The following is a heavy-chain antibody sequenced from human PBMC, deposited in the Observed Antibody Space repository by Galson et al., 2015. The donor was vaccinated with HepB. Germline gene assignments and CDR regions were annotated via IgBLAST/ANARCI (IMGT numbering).Heavy chain of an antibody. CDR1: GFSLSTGAVS. Sequence: PALVKPTQTLTLTCTLSGFSLSTGAVSVGWIRQPPGKALEWLALDWWDGDKRYSPSLKSRLAITKDTSKNQVVLTMTNMDPVDTATYYCAHSKRFGELFPPPMLDYWGQGTLVTVSS. D-gene: IGHD3-10*01. J-gene: IGHJ4*02. V-gene: IGHV2-5*02. CDR2: DWWDGDK. CDR3: AHSKRFGELFPPPMLDY.